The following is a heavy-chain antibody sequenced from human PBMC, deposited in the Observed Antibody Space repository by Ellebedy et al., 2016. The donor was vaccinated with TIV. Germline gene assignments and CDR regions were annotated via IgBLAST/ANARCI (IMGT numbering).Heavy chain of an antibody. J-gene: IGHJ4*02. CDR1: GGSFSGYY. V-gene: IGHV4-34*01. CDR3: ARGRQYSHSGGYYLDY. D-gene: IGHD3-22*01. CDR2: INQSGST. Sequence: SETLSLTXAVYGGSFSGYYWSWIRQPPGKGLEWIGEINQSGSTNHNPSLKSRVTISADTSKNQFSLKLSSLTAADTAVYYCARGRQYSHSGGYYLDYWGQGPLVTVSS.